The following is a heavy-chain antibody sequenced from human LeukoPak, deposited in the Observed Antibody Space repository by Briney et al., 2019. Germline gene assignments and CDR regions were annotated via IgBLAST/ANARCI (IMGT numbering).Heavy chain of an antibody. CDR1: GYTFTSYD. CDR3: ARGPPNWGYDY. D-gene: IGHD7-27*01. V-gene: IGHV1-8*01. CDR2: MSPNSGNT. J-gene: IGHJ4*02. Sequence: ASVKVSCKASGYTFTSYDINWVRQATGQGPEWMGWMSPNSGNTGYAQKFQGRVTMTRSTSMSTAYMELSSLRSEDMAVYYCARGPPNWGYDYWGQGTLVTVSS.